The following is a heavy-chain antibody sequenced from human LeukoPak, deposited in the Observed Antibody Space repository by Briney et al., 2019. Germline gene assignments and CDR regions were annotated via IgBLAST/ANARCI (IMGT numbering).Heavy chain of an antibody. J-gene: IGHJ4*02. D-gene: IGHD6-19*01. Sequence: GASVKVSCKASGYTFTSYDISWVRQAPGQGLEWMGWISTYNGNTNYAQKVQGRVTMTTDTSTSTAYMELRSLRSDDTAVYYCARDYSSGWPNFDYWGQGTLVTVSS. V-gene: IGHV1-18*01. CDR1: GYTFTSYD. CDR3: ARDYSSGWPNFDY. CDR2: ISTYNGNT.